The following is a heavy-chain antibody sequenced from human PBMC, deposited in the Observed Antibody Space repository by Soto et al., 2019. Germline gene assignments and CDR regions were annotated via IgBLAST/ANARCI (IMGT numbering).Heavy chain of an antibody. D-gene: IGHD3-10*02. Sequence: GASVKVSCKASGFTFTSSAMQWVRQARGQRLEWIGWIVVGSGNTNYAQKFQERVTITRDMSTSTAYMELSSLRSEDTAVYYCAALLAPKFGAFDIWGQGTMVTVS. CDR3: AALLAPKFGAFDI. J-gene: IGHJ3*02. CDR2: IVVGSGNT. V-gene: IGHV1-58*02. CDR1: GFTFTSSA.